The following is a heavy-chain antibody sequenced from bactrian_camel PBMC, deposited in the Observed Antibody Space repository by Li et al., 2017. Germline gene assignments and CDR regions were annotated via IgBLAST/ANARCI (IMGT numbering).Heavy chain of an antibody. CDR3: AAGPYSLKPLTSTPYNH. Sequence: HVQLVESGGGSAQPGGSLRLSCAAPGYTYGSNCMGYFRQAPGKEREGVAAIFIGGNDTYYADSVKGRFTISQGNAVNTVLLQMNNLKPEDTAMYYCAAGPYSLKPLTSTPYNHWGPGTQVTVS. V-gene: IGHV3S6*01. CDR1: GYTYGSNC. CDR2: IFIGGNDT. J-gene: IGHJ4*01.